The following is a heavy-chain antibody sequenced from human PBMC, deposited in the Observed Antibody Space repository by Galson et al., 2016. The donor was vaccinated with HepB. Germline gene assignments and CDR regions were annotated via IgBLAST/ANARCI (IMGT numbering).Heavy chain of an antibody. CDR2: IKSKTYGGTT. CDR1: GFTFSNAW. V-gene: IGHV3-15*01. Sequence: SLRLSCAASGFTFSNAWMSWVRQAPGKVLEWVGRIKSKTYGGTTDYAAPVKGRFSISRDDSKNTLYLQMNSLKTVDTAVYYCRYGMDVWGQETTVTVSS. J-gene: IGHJ6*02. CDR3: RYGMDV.